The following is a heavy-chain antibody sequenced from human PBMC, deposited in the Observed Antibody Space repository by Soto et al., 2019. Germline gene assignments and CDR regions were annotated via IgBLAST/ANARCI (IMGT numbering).Heavy chain of an antibody. CDR1: GYTFTAHY. D-gene: IGHD3-3*01. CDR3: SRVGLVARELVA. V-gene: IGHV1-2*02. CDR2: INPDSGVT. Sequence: ASVKVSCKASGYTFTAHYMHWVRQAPGQGLEWMGWINPDSGVTNYAQKFQDRVTMTRDTSINTVYMEMDRLKSDDTAVYYCSRVGLVARELVAWGQGTPVTVSS. J-gene: IGHJ5*02.